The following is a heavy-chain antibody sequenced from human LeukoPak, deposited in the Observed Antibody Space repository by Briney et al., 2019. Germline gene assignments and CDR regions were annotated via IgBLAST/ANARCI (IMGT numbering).Heavy chain of an antibody. CDR1: GGSISSSSYY. CDR3: ARGGEAARPFLFDY. V-gene: IGHV4-61*01. D-gene: IGHD6-6*01. Sequence: SETLSLTCTVSGGSISSSSYYWSWIRQPPGKGLEWIGYIYYSGSTNYNPSLKSRVTISVDTSKNQFSLKLSSVTAADTAVYYCARGGEAARPFLFDYWGQGTLVTVSS. J-gene: IGHJ4*02. CDR2: IYYSGST.